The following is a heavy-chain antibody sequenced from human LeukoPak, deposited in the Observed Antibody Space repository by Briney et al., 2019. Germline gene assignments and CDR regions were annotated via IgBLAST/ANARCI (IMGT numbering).Heavy chain of an antibody. CDR3: ARGQRRLPMHRGVGPQIWFDP. D-gene: IGHD3-10*01. CDR2: INHSGST. J-gene: IGHJ5*02. Sequence: SETLSLNCTVYAGSFSVLYWSWIRQPPGKGLEWIGEINHSGSTNYNPSLQSRVTISVDTSKNQFSLNLTSVAAADTAVYYCARGQRRLPMHRGVGPQIWFDPWGQGTLVTVSS. CDR1: AGSFSVLY. V-gene: IGHV4-34*01.